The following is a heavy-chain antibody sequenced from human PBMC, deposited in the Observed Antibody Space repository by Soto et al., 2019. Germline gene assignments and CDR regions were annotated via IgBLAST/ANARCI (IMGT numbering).Heavy chain of an antibody. V-gene: IGHV1-3*01. CDR1: GYTFISYA. J-gene: IGHJ4*02. CDR2: INGGNGNT. D-gene: IGHD5-18*01. CDR3: AKGYPYGNNQLAY. Sequence: QVHLVQSGAEVKKPGASVKVSCQASGYTFISYAIHWVRQAPGQGLEWMGWINGGNGNTKYSPKFQARVTITRDTSASTAYMELSRLKSEDTAVYYCAKGYPYGNNQLAYWGQGTLVTVSS.